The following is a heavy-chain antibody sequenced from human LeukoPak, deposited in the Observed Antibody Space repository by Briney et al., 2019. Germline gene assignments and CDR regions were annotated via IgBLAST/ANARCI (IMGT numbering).Heavy chain of an antibody. V-gene: IGHV3-33*01. D-gene: IGHD5-24*01. CDR3: ARDEEDGYFDY. J-gene: IGHJ4*02. CDR1: GFTFSSYG. Sequence: GGSLRLSCAASGFTFSSYGMHWVRQAPGKGLEWVAVIWYDGSNKYYADSVKGRFTISRDNSKNTLYLQMNSLRAEDTAVYYCARDEEDGYFDYWGQGTLVTVFS. CDR2: IWYDGSNK.